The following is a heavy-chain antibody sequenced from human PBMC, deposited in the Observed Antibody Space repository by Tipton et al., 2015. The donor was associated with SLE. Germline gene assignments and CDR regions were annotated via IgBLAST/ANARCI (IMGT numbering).Heavy chain of an antibody. CDR1: GGSISGSSYY. CDR2: VYYNGAT. V-gene: IGHV4-39*07. J-gene: IGHJ4*02. Sequence: TLSLTCTVSGGSISGSSYYWGWIRQPPGKGLEYIGSVYYNGATYYNPSLKSRVSISVDTSESQFSLKLSSVTAADTALYYCARLLWFGEGDYWGQGTLVTVSS. D-gene: IGHD3-10*01. CDR3: ARLLWFGEGDY.